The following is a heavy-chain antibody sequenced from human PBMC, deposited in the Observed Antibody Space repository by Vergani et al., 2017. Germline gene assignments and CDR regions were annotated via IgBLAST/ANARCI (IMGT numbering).Heavy chain of an antibody. CDR3: ARDLPSYGTGGDYYGMDV. D-gene: IGHD5-18*01. Sequence: QLQLQESGPGLVKPSETLSLTCTVSGDSISSSSYYWGWIRQPPGKGLEWIGYIYYSGSTNYNPSLKSRVTISVDTSKNQFSLKLSSVTAADTAVYYCARDLPSYGTGGDYYGMDVWGQGTTVTVSS. V-gene: IGHV4-61*05. J-gene: IGHJ6*02. CDR2: IYYSGST. CDR1: GDSISSSSYY.